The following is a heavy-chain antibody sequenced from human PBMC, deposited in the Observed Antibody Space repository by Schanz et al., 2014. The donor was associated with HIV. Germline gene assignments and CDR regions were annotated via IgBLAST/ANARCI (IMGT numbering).Heavy chain of an antibody. CDR3: ARDLGYCGGGSCS. CDR1: GFTFSSYG. D-gene: IGHD2-15*01. V-gene: IGHV3-30*03. J-gene: IGHJ4*02. Sequence: QVQLVESGGGVVQPGRSLRLSCAASGFTFSSYGMHWVRQAPGKGLEWVAVISYDGSNKYYADSVKGRFTVSRDNSNNKLFLQMNSLRADDTGVYYCARDLGYCGGGSCSWGQGTLVTVSS. CDR2: ISYDGSNK.